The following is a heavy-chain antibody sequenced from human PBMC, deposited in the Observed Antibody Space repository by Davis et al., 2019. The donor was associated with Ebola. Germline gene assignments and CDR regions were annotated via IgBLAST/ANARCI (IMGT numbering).Heavy chain of an antibody. D-gene: IGHD3-3*01. J-gene: IGHJ5*02. CDR1: GFTFSSYD. CDR2: IGTAGDT. V-gene: IGHV3-13*01. CDR3: ARASCDFWSGYYFFP. Sequence: PGGSLRLSCGASGFTFSSYDMHWVRKATGKGLEWVSAIGTAGDTYYPGSVKGRFTISRENAKNSLYLQMNSLRAEDTAVYYCARASCDFWSGYYFFPWGQGTLVTVSS.